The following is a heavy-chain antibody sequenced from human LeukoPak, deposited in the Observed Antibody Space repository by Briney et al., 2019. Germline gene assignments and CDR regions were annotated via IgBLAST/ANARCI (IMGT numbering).Heavy chain of an antibody. V-gene: IGHV3-73*01. Sequence: GGSLRLSCAASGFTFSGSAMHWVRQASGKGLEWFGRIRSKANSYATAYAASVKGRFTISRDDSKNTAYLQMNSLKTEDTAVYYCTGGTGNSLLYFDYWGQGTLVTVSS. J-gene: IGHJ4*02. D-gene: IGHD1-1*01. CDR3: TGGTGNSLLYFDY. CDR1: GFTFSGSA. CDR2: IRSKANSYAT.